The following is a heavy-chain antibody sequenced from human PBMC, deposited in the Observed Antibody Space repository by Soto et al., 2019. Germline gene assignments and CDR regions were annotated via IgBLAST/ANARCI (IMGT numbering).Heavy chain of an antibody. J-gene: IGHJ1*01. CDR2: IYYSGST. CDR3: AKEGSGSYRYFQH. CDR1: GGSISSYY. Sequence: QVQLQESGPGLVKPSETLSLTCTVSGGSISSYYWSWIRQPPGKGLEWIGYIYYSGSTNYNPSLKSRVTISVDTSKNQFSLKLSSVTAADTAVYYCAKEGSGSYRYFQHWGQGTLVTVSS. V-gene: IGHV4-59*01. D-gene: IGHD3-10*01.